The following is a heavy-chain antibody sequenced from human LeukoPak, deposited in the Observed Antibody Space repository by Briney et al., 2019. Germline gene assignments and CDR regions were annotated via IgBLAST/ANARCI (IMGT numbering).Heavy chain of an antibody. V-gene: IGHV3-33*01. CDR3: ARDITSHYFDY. CDR1: GFTFTRHG. CDR2: IWYDGGDK. Sequence: GGSLRLSCSASGFTFTRHGMHWVRQAPGKGLEWVAVIWYDGGDKYYADSVKGRFTISRDNPKNTLYLQMNSLRVEDTAVYYCARDITSHYFDYCGQGTLVTVSS. J-gene: IGHJ4*02. D-gene: IGHD1-14*01.